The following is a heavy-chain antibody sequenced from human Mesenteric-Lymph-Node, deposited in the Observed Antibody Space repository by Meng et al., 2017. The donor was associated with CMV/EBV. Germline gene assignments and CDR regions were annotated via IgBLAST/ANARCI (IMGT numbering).Heavy chain of an antibody. J-gene: IGHJ4*02. CDR2: ISYDGSNI. CDR1: GFPFSRYA. V-gene: IGHV3-30*04. Sequence: GESLKISCAASGFPFSRYAMHWVRQAPGKGLDWVALISYDGSNINYADCVKGRFTISRDHSKNTLYLQMDSLRAEDTAVYYCAKVRSYFGFDYWGQGTLVTVSS. D-gene: IGHD1-26*01. CDR3: AKVRSYFGFDY.